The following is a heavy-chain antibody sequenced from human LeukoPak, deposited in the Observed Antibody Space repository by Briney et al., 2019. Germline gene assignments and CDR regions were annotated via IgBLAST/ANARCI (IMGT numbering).Heavy chain of an antibody. CDR3: ARGQDIVVVVAATDKFDY. Sequence: SETLSLNCAVYGGSFSGYYWSWIRQPPGKGLEWIGEINHSGSTNYNPSLKSRVTISVDTSKNQFSLKLSSVTPADTAVYYCARGQDIVVVVAATDKFDYWGQGTLVTVSS. CDR1: GGSFSGYY. J-gene: IGHJ4*02. D-gene: IGHD2-15*01. V-gene: IGHV4-34*01. CDR2: INHSGST.